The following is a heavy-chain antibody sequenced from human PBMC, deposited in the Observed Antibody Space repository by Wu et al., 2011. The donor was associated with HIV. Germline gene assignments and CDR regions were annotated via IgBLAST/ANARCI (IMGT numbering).Heavy chain of an antibody. J-gene: IGHJ4*02. CDR3: ARSPFVSTMGYFDY. D-gene: IGHD5/OR15-5a*01. CDR1: GFTFTSSA. Sequence: QLVQSGAEVKKPGTSVKFSCKASGFTFTSSAMQWVRQARGQRLEWIGWIVVGSGNTNYAQKFQERVTITRDMSTSTAYMELSSLRSEDTAIYYCARSPFVSTMGYFDYWGQGTLVTVSS. V-gene: IGHV1-58*02. CDR2: IVVGSGNT.